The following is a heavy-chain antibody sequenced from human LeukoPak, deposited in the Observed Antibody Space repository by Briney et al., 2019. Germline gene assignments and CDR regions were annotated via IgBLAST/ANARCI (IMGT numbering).Heavy chain of an antibody. D-gene: IGHD6-19*01. CDR1: GGSFSSGDHY. CDR3: ARVGGIAVAGAQFDP. CDR2: IYYTGST. J-gene: IGHJ5*02. Sequence: SETLSLTCVVSGGSFSSGDHYWSWIRQHPGKGLEWIVTIYYTGSTYYNPSLESRVIISVDTSKNQFSLRLRSVTAADTAVYYCARVGGIAVAGAQFDPWGQGTLVTVSS. V-gene: IGHV4-31*11.